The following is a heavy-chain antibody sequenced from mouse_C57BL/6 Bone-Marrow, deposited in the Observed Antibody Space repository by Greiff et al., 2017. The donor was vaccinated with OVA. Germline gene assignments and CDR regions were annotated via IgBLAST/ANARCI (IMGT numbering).Heavy chain of an antibody. CDR2: ILPSIGRT. CDR1: DSEVFPIAY. D-gene: IGHD1-1*01. V-gene: IGHV15-2*01. Sequence: QVQLQQSGSELRSPGSSVKLSCKDFDSEVFPIAYMSWVRQKPGHGFEWIGGILPSIGRTIYGEKFEDKATLDADTLSNTAYLELNSLTSEDSAIYYCARRITTVVARYWYFDVWGTGTTVTVSS. CDR3: ARRITTVVARYWYFDV. J-gene: IGHJ1*03.